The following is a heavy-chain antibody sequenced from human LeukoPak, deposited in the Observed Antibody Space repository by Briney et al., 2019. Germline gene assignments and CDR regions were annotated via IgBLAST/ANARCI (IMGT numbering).Heavy chain of an antibody. CDR1: GYTLTELS. CDR3: AAVPPVEDFWSGYFN. D-gene: IGHD3-3*01. J-gene: IGHJ4*02. CDR2: FDPEDGET. Sequence: ASVKVSGKVSGYTLTELSMHWVRQAPGKGLEWMGGFDPEDGETIYAQKFQGRVTMTEDTSTDTAYMELSSLRSEDTAVYYCAAVPPVEDFWSGYFNWGQGTLVTVSS. V-gene: IGHV1-24*01.